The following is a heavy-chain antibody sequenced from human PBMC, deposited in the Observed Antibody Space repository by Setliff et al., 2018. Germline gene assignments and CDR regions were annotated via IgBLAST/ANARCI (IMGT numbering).Heavy chain of an antibody. V-gene: IGHV3-9*01. D-gene: IGHD3-10*01. CDR2: ISWNSGSI. J-gene: IGHJ4*02. CDR3: AKASHYYGSGSYDY. Sequence: GGSLRLSCAASGFTFDDYAMHWVRQAPGKGLEWVSGISWNSGSIGYADSVKGRFTISRDNAKNSLYLQTNSLRAEDTALYYCAKASHYYGSGSYDYWGQGTLVTVSS. CDR1: GFTFDDYA.